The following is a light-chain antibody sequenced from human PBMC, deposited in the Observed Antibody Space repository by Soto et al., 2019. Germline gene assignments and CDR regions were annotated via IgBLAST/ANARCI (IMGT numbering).Light chain of an antibody. CDR2: DVS. Sequence: QSLLTQPASVSGSPGQSITISCTGTISDVGGYNYVSWYQHHPGKAPKLMIYDVSSRPSGVSNRFSGSKSGNTASLTISGLQAEDEADYYCSSYTGSRTLVFGTGTKVT. J-gene: IGLJ1*01. V-gene: IGLV2-14*03. CDR1: ISDVGGYNY. CDR3: SSYTGSRTLV.